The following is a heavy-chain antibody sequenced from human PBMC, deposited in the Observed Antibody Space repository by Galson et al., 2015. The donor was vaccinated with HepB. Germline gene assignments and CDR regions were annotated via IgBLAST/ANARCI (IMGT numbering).Heavy chain of an antibody. V-gene: IGHV3-30*18. CDR2: ISYDGSNK. Sequence: SLRLSCAASGFTFSSYGMHWARQAPGKGLEWVAVISYDGSNKYYADSVKGRFTISRDNSKNTLYLQMNSLRAEDTAVYYCAKASITMIVRGAFDPWGQGTLVTVSS. D-gene: IGHD3-22*01. J-gene: IGHJ5*02. CDR1: GFTFSSYG. CDR3: AKASITMIVRGAFDP.